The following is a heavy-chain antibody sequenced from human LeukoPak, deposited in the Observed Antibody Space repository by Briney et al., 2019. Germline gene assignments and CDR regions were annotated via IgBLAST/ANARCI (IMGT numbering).Heavy chain of an antibody. J-gene: IGHJ4*02. CDR1: GFIFSTYA. V-gene: IGHV3-23*01. D-gene: IGHD3-22*01. CDR3: AKDHESDGYPCLDH. CDR2: ISGSGGRA. Sequence: GGSLRLSCTVSGFIFSTYAMNWVRKAPGKGLEWVSSISGSGGRAYYADSVKGRFTISRDNSRNTLSLQMDSLRAEDTAVYYCAKDHESDGYPCLDHWGLGTLVTVSS.